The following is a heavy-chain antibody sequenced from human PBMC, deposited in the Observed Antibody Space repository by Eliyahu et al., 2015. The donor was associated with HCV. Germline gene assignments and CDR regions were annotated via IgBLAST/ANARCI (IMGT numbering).Heavy chain of an antibody. CDR1: GYTFTGYY. CDR2: INPNSGAT. D-gene: IGHD1-1*01. CDR3: ARDTYNNWHNIDY. Sequence: QVQLVQSGAEVKKPGASVKVSCKASGYTFTGYYIHWVRQAPGQGLEWMGWINPNSGATNYAQKFQDSVTMTRDTSINTAYMELSRLRSDDTAVYFCARDTYNNWHNIDYWGQGTLVTVSS. J-gene: IGHJ4*02. V-gene: IGHV1-2*02.